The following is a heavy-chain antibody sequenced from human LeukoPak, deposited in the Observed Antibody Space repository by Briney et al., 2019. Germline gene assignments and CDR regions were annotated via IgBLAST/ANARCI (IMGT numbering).Heavy chain of an antibody. Sequence: GGSLRLSCVASGFSFSSYSMSWVRQAPGKGLEWVSYISGSSTITYDADSVKGRFTISRDNAQNSLYLQMNSLRGEDTAVYYCARLSRSGATYFYYGMDVWGQGTTVIVTS. CDR1: GFSFSSYS. CDR3: ARLSRSGATYFYYGMDV. D-gene: IGHD3-22*01. J-gene: IGHJ6*02. CDR2: ISGSSTIT. V-gene: IGHV3-48*01.